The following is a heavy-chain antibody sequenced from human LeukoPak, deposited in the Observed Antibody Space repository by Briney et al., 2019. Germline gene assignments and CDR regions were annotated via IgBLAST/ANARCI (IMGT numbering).Heavy chain of an antibody. CDR1: GGTFTSYA. CDR2: IIPIFGTA. V-gene: IGHV1-69*13. Sequence: SVKVSCKASGGTFTSYAISWVRQAPGQGLEWMGGIIPIFGTANYAQKFQGRVTTTADESTSTAYMELSSLRSEDTAVYCCERGVTEGYTLYYYGMEVWGEGNTVTVSS. J-gene: IGHJ6*01. D-gene: IGHD1-1*01. CDR3: ERGVTEGYTLYYYGMEV.